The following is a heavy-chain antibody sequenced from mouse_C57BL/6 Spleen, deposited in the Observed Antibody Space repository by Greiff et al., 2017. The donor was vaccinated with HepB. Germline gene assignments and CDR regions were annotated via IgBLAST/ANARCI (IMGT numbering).Heavy chain of an antibody. Sequence: EVMLVESGGGLVKPGGSLKLSCAASGFTFSSYAMSWVRQTPEKRLEWVATISDGGSYTYYPDNVKGRFTISRDNAKNNLYLQMSHLKSEDTAMYYWARDRFYYGAWFAYWGQGTLGTVSA. CDR1: GFTFSSYA. V-gene: IGHV5-4*03. CDR2: ISDGGSYT. CDR3: ARDRFYYGAWFAY. D-gene: IGHD2-1*01. J-gene: IGHJ3*01.